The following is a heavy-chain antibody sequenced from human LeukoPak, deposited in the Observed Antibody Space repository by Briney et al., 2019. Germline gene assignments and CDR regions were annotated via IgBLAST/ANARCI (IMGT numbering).Heavy chain of an antibody. Sequence: ASVKVSCKASGYTFTSYYMHWVRQAPGQGLEWMGWINPNSGGTNYAQKFQGRVTMTRDTSISTAYMELSSLRSEDTAVYYCARDRILFDYWGQGTLVTVSS. V-gene: IGHV1-2*02. CDR3: ARDRILFDY. CDR2: INPNSGGT. CDR1: GYTFTSYY. J-gene: IGHJ4*02.